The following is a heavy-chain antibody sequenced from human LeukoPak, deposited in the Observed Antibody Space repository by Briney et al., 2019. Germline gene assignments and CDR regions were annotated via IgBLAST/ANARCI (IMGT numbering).Heavy chain of an antibody. CDR1: GFTFSSYS. J-gene: IGHJ4*02. Sequence: GGSLRLSCAASGFTFSSYSMNWVRQAPGKGLEWVSSISSSSSYIYYADSVKGRFTIPRDNAKNSLYLQMNSLRAEDTAVYYCARDRDSGWPDWGQGTLVTVSS. CDR3: ARDRDSGWPD. CDR2: ISSSSSYI. V-gene: IGHV3-21*01. D-gene: IGHD6-19*01.